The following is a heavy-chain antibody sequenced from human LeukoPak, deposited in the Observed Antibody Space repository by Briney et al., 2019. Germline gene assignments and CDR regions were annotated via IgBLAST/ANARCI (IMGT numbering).Heavy chain of an antibody. J-gene: IGHJ4*02. D-gene: IGHD3-3*01. V-gene: IGHV4-34*01. Sequence: SETLSLTCAVYGGSFSGYYWSWIRQPPGKGLEWIGEINHSGSTNYNPSLKSRVTISVDTSQNQFSLKLSSVTAADTAVYYCARTRHYDFWSGYYGPKDKDYVHYFDYWGQGTLVTVSS. CDR2: INHSGST. CDR3: ARTRHYDFWSGYYGPKDKDYVHYFDY. CDR1: GGSFSGYY.